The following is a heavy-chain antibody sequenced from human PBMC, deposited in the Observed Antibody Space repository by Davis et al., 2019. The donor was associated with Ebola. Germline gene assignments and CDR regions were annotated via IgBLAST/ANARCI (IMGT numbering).Heavy chain of an antibody. CDR2: IIRGLGAV. CDR3: AGGSAMVPHYFHS. D-gene: IGHD5-18*01. V-gene: IGHV1-69*08. J-gene: IGHJ4*02. CDR1: GGTFSSYT. Sequence: SVKVSCKASGGTFSSYTINWVRQAPGQGPEWMGWIIRGLGAVKYAPEFQDRVTITADTSTGTVHMELTSLKSEDTAVYYCAGGSAMVPHYFHSWGQGTLVTVSS.